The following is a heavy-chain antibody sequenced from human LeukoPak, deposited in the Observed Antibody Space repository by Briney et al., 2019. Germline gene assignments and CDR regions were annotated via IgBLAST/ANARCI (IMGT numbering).Heavy chain of an antibody. CDR2: ISTSGSST. D-gene: IGHD3-3*01. CDR1: GFTFSTYA. J-gene: IGHJ4*02. V-gene: IGHV3-23*01. Sequence: GGSLRLSCAASGFTFSTYAMGWVRQAPGKGLEWVSAISTSGSSTYYADSVKGRFTISRDNSKNTLYLQMNSLRAEDTAIYYCAKEGTIFGVVAGYYFDYWGQGTLVTVSS. CDR3: AKEGTIFGVVAGYYFDY.